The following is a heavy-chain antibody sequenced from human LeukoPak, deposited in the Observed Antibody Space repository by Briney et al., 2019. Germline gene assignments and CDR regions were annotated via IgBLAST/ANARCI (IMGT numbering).Heavy chain of an antibody. J-gene: IGHJ3*01. D-gene: IGHD3-16*01. Sequence: GGSLRLSCVAYRITFRHHAMNLVRQAPGKGLEWVSSIFDSGAPSYYSDSVKGRFTISRDNSRDTFYLQMENLRAEDSATYYCTKAVGGGRDAYDVWGQGTRVIVSS. CDR3: TKAVGGGRDAYDV. V-gene: IGHV3-23*01. CDR1: RITFRHHA. CDR2: IFDSGAPS.